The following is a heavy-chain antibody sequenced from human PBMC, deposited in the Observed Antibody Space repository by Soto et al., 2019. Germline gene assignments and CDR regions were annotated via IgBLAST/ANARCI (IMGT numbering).Heavy chain of an antibody. J-gene: IGHJ4*02. Sequence: PWGSLRLSCAASGFTFSSYSMNWVRQAPGKGLEWVSGISDSGATTYYADSVRGRFTISRDNSKITLYLQMKSLRAEDSASYYCAKEDTSSGSLDYWGQGALVTVSS. CDR1: GFTFSSYS. V-gene: IGHV3-23*01. D-gene: IGHD6-19*01. CDR3: AKEDTSSGSLDY. CDR2: ISDSGATT.